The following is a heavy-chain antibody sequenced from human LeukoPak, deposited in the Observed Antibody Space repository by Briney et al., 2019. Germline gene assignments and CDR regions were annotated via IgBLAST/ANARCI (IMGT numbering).Heavy chain of an antibody. CDR2: ISPYNGNT. CDR3: ARDRRRVVAASTFDY. V-gene: IGHV1-18*01. CDR1: GYTFTNYG. D-gene: IGHD2-15*01. J-gene: IGHJ4*02. Sequence: AASVKVSCKASGYTFTNYGISWVRQAPGQGLEWMGWISPYNGNTNYAQELQGRVTMTTDTSTSTAYMELRGLRSDDTAVYYCARDRRRVVAASTFDYWGQGTLVTVSS.